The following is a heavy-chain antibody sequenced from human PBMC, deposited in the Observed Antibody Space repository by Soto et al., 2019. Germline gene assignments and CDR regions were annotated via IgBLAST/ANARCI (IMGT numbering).Heavy chain of an antibody. CDR1: GGSISSGDYY. CDR3: ARGLLGYCISTSCYNNWFDP. Sequence: TLSLTCTVSGGSISSGDYYWSWIRQPPGKGLEWIGYIYYSGSTYYNPSLKSRVTISVDTSKNQFSLKLSSVTAADTAVYYCARGLLGYCISTSCYNNWFDPWGQGTLVTVSS. J-gene: IGHJ5*02. CDR2: IYYSGST. D-gene: IGHD2-2*02. V-gene: IGHV4-30-4*01.